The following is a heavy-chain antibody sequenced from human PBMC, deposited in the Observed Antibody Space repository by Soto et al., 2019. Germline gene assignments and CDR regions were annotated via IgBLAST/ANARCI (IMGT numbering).Heavy chain of an antibody. CDR2: IKSKTDGGTT. V-gene: IGHV3-15*01. CDR3: TTAIVVPRFDP. J-gene: IGHJ5*02. D-gene: IGHD2-2*01. Sequence: GGSLRLSCAASGFTFNNAWMNWVRQAPGKGLEWVGRIKSKTDGGTTDYAAPVKGRFTISRDDSRNTLYLQMNSLKTEDTAVYSCTTAIVVPRFDPWGQGTLVTVSS. CDR1: GFTFNNAW.